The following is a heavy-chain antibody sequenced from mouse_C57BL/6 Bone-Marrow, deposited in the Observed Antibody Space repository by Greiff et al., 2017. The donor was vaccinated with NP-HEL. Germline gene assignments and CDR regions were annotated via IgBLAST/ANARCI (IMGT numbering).Heavy chain of an antibody. CDR3: TRSDTGTKRYFDV. J-gene: IGHJ1*03. D-gene: IGHD4-1*01. CDR1: GYTFTDYE. V-gene: IGHV1-15*01. CDR2: IDPETGGT. Sequence: QVQLQQSGAELVRPGASVTLSCKASGYTFTDYEMHWVKQTPVHGLEWIGAIDPETGGTAYNQKFKGKAILTADKSSSTAYMELRSLTSEDSAVYYCTRSDTGTKRYFDVWGTGTTVTVSS.